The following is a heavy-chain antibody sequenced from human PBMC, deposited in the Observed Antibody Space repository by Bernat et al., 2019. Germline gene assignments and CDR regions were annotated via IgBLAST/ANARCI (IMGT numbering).Heavy chain of an antibody. CDR3: ARPWNYYDSSGFQKGYDAFDM. Sequence: QLQLQESGPGLVKPSETLSLTCTVSGGSISSSSYYWGWIRQPPGKGLEWIGSIYYSGSTYYNPSLKSRVTISVDTSKNQFSLKLSSVTAADTAVYYCARPWNYYDSSGFQKGYDAFDMWGQGTMVTVSS. J-gene: IGHJ3*02. CDR2: IYYSGST. D-gene: IGHD3-22*01. V-gene: IGHV4-39*01. CDR1: GGSISSSSYY.